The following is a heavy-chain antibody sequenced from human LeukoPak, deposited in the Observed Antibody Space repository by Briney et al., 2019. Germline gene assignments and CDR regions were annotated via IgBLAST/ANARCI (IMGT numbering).Heavy chain of an antibody. J-gene: IGHJ5*02. V-gene: IGHV4-59*01. D-gene: IGHD3-10*01. CDR1: GGSISSYY. CDR3: ARAGAWQIDP. Sequence: SEALSLTCTVSGGSISSYYWSWIRQPPGKGLEWIGHIFYTGSSNYNPSLKSRVTISLDRSKNQFSLRLTSVTAADTAVYYCARAGAWQIDPWGQGTLVTVSS. CDR2: IFYTGSS.